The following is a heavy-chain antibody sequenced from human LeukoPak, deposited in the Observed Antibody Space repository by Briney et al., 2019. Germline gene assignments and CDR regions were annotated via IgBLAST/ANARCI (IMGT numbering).Heavy chain of an antibody. V-gene: IGHV4-39*01. CDR2: IYYSGST. Sequence: SETLSLTCTVSGGSISSSSYYWGWIRQPPGKGLEWIGSIYYSGSTYYNPSLKSRVTISVDTSKNQFSLKLSSVTAADTAVYYCARSPRRRPNDAFDIWGQGTMVTVSS. CDR3: ARSPRRRPNDAFDI. J-gene: IGHJ3*02. CDR1: GGSISSSSYY.